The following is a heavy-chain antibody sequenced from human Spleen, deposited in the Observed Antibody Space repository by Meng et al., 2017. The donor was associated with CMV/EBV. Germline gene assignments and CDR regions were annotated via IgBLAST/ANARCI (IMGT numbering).Heavy chain of an antibody. CDR3: ARDDYRGDAD. V-gene: IGHV4-30-4*01. D-gene: IGHD4-11*01. CDR1: GGSIRSGDYY. Sequence: TCTVSGGSIRSGDYYWSWIRQPPGKGLEWIGYIYYSGSTYYNPSLKSRVIISVDKSKNQFSLKLSSVTAADTAVYYCARDDYRGDADWGQGTLVTVSS. CDR2: IYYSGST. J-gene: IGHJ4*02.